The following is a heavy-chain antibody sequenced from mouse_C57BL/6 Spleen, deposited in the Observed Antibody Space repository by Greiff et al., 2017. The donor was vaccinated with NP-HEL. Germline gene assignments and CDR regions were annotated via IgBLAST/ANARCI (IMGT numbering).Heavy chain of an antibody. CDR3: ARDFTTVGYAMDY. J-gene: IGHJ4*01. D-gene: IGHD1-1*01. Sequence: QVQLQQPGTELVKPGASVKLSCKASGYTFTSYWMHWVKQRPGQGLEWIGNINPSNGGTNYNEKFKSKATLTVDKSPSTAYMQLSSLTSEDSAVYYCARDFTTVGYAMDYWGQGTSVTVSS. CDR2: INPSNGGT. V-gene: IGHV1-53*01. CDR1: GYTFTSYW.